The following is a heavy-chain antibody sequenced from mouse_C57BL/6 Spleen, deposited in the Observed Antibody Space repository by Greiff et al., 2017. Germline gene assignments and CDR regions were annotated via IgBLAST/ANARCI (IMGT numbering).Heavy chain of an antibody. D-gene: IGHD2-3*01. CDR1: GFTFSDYG. CDR2: ISSGSSTI. Sequence: EVQGVESGGGLVKPGGSLKLSCAASGFTFSDYGMHWVRQAPEKGLEWVAYISSGSSTIYYADTVKGRFTISRDNAKNTLFLQMTSLRSEDAVLYYCGTHDGYYAMDYWGQGTSVTVSS. V-gene: IGHV5-17*01. J-gene: IGHJ4*01. CDR3: GTHDGYYAMDY.